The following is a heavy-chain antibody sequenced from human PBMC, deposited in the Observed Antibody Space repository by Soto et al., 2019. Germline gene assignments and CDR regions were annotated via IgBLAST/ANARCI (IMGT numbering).Heavy chain of an antibody. V-gene: IGHV1-8*01. CDR2: MNPNSGNT. J-gene: IGHJ4*02. Sequence: QVQLVQSGAEVKKPGASVKVSCKASGYTFTSYDINWVRQATGQGREWMGWMNPNSGNTGYAQKFQGRVTMTRNTSISTAYMELSSLRSEDTAVYYCARGQMITFGGVIASVGYWGQGTLVTVSS. D-gene: IGHD3-16*02. CDR1: GYTFTSYD. CDR3: ARGQMITFGGVIASVGY.